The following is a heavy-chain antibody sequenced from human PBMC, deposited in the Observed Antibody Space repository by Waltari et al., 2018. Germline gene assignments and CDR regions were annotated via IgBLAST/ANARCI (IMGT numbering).Heavy chain of an antibody. CDR2: IIPIVGTA. Sequence: QVQLVQSVSAVTNPGSSVKVSCKASCGTFSIYAILWVLQAPGQGLEWMGGIIPIVGTANYAQKFQGSGTITADESTSTAYMELSSLRSEDTAVYYCARSRGYSGYDYGGDFDYWGQGTLVTVSS. D-gene: IGHD5-12*01. CDR1: CGTFSIYA. V-gene: IGHV1-69*01. J-gene: IGHJ4*02. CDR3: ARSRGYSGYDYGGDFDY.